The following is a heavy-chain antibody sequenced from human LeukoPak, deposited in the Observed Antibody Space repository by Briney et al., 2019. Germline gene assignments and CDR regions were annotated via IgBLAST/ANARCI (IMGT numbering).Heavy chain of an antibody. CDR1: GFTFSSYE. D-gene: IGHD5-18*01. CDR3: ARAGYSMDTEYFQH. Sequence: GGSLRLSCAASGFTFSSYEMNWVRQAPGKGLEWVSYISNSGTAIYYADSVKGLFTISRDNAKSSLYLQMNSLRAEDTAVYYCARAGYSMDTEYFQHWGQGTLVTVSS. J-gene: IGHJ1*01. V-gene: IGHV3-48*03. CDR2: ISNSGTAI.